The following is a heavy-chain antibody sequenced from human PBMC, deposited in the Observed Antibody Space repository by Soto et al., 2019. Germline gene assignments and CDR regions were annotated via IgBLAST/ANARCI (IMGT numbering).Heavy chain of an antibody. CDR3: ARGYCSSTSCYAFDD. D-gene: IGHD2-2*01. J-gene: IGHJ4*02. V-gene: IGHV3-53*04. Sequence: GGSLRLSCAASGFTVSSNYMSWVRQAPGKGLEWVSVIYSGGSTYYADSVKGRFTISRHNSKNTLYLQMNSLRAEDTAVYYCARGYCSSTSCYAFDDWGQGTLVTGSS. CDR2: IYSGGST. CDR1: GFTVSSNY.